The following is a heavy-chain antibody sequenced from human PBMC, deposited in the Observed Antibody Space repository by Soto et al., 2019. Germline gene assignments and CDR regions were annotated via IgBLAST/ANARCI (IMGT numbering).Heavy chain of an antibody. V-gene: IGHV4-31*03. D-gene: IGHD2-15*01. CDR3: ARYKVVLPASNWFDP. CDR1: GGSISSGGYY. Sequence: QVQLQESGPGLVKPSQTLSLTCTVSGGSISSGGYYWSWIRQHPGKGLEWIGYIYYSGSTYYNPSLKSRVTISVDTSKNQFSLKLSSVTAVDTAVYYCARYKVVLPASNWFDPWGQGTLVTVSS. CDR2: IYYSGST. J-gene: IGHJ5*02.